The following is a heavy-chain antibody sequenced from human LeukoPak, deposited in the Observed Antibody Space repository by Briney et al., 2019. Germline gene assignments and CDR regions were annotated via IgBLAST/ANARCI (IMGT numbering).Heavy chain of an antibody. J-gene: IGHJ1*01. CDR1: GHTLTVHY. Sequence: ASVKVSCKASGHTLTVHYIHWVRQGPGQGLEWLGWITLHSGDTHYAQKYQGRLTMTSDTSISTGYMELSGLQFDDTAVYYCAREGQLGLDNWGQGTLVTVSS. CDR2: ITLHSGDT. D-gene: IGHD1-1*01. CDR3: AREGQLGLDN. V-gene: IGHV1-2*02.